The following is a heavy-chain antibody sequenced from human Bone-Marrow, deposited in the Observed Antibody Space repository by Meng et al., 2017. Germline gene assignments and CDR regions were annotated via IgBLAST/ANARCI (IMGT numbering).Heavy chain of an antibody. CDR2: VSWNSGTL. CDR1: GFIFDNYA. Sequence: GGSLRLSCEGSGFIFDNYAMHWVRQVPGKGLEWVSGVSWNSGTLGYADSVKGRFTISRDNAKNSLYLQMNSLRAEDTAVYYCARATSSSSWYYMGGVFDYWGQGTLVTVSS. J-gene: IGHJ4*02. V-gene: IGHV3-9*01. D-gene: IGHD6-13*01. CDR3: ARATSSSSWYYMGGVFDY.